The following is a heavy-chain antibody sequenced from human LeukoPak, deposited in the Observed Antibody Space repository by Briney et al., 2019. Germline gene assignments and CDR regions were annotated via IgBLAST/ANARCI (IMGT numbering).Heavy chain of an antibody. J-gene: IGHJ4*02. CDR3: AKDRAFGELLDYFDY. V-gene: IGHV3-74*01. D-gene: IGHD3-10*01. CDR2: INSDGSST. Sequence: GGSLRLSCAASRFTFSTYWMHWVRQAPGKGLVWVSRINSDGSSTGYADSVKGRFTISRDNAKNTLYLQMNSLRAEDTAVYYCAKDRAFGELLDYFDYWGQGTLVTVSS. CDR1: RFTFSTYW.